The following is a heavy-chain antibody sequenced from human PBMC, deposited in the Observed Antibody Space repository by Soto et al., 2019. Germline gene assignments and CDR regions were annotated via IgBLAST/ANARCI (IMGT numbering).Heavy chain of an antibody. V-gene: IGHV4-59*01. Sequence: SETLSLTCSVSGGSISGSYWSWIRQSPGKGLEWLGYVYYTGSTNYSPSLRSRVSISVDTSKNEFSLRLSSVTAADTAVYYCARASYSSSWYEYVGDYWGQGTLVTVSS. CDR3: ARASYSSSWYEYVGDY. D-gene: IGHD6-13*01. CDR1: GGSISGSY. J-gene: IGHJ4*02. CDR2: VYYTGST.